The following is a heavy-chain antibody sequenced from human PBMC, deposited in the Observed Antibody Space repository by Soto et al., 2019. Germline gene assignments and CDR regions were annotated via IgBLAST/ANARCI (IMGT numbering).Heavy chain of an antibody. CDR3: ARELNTESSAYYSFAF. D-gene: IGHD3-22*01. V-gene: IGHV1-18*01. CDR2: VSTNDDRT. CDR1: GYTFTAYG. J-gene: IGHJ4*02. Sequence: QVQRVQSGPEVKMPGASVKVSCKTSGYTFTAYGLAWLRQAPGQRPEWMGWVSTNDDRTNYAQKFQGRVTMTTDRSTTTTSMELRSLRGDDTAVYYCARELNTESSAYYSFAFWGQGTLVTVSS.